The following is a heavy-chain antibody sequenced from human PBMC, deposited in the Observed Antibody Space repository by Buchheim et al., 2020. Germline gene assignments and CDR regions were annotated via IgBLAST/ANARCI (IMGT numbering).Heavy chain of an antibody. CDR1: GGSFSGYY. CDR3: ARGALAIFGVVTNTGYYYGMDV. CDR2: INHSGST. J-gene: IGHJ6*02. Sequence: QVQLQQWGAGLLKPSETLSLTCAVYGGSFSGYYWSWIRQPPGKGLEWVWEINHSGSTNYNPSLKSRVTISVEPSKNQFFFKLSSVTAADTAVYYCARGALAIFGVVTNTGYYYGMDVWGQGTT. V-gene: IGHV4-34*01. D-gene: IGHD3-3*01.